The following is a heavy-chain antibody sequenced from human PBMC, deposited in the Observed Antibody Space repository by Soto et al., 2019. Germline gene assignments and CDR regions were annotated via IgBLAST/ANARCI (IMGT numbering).Heavy chain of an antibody. D-gene: IGHD3-16*01. V-gene: IGHV1-46*01. CDR3: VRGGGGY. J-gene: IGHJ4*02. CDR2: IDRTGGGA. Sequence: GASVKVSCKTSGYTFTSYYMHWVRQAPGQGLEWMGIIDRTGGGARFAQRIQGRVSMTRDTSTSTVYMELSSLRSEDTAVYYCVRGGGGYWGQGTLVTVSS. CDR1: GYTFTSYY.